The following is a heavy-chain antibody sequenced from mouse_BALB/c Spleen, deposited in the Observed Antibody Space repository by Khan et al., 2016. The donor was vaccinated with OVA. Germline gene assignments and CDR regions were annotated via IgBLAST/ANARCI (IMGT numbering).Heavy chain of an antibody. V-gene: IGHV14-1*02. CDR1: GFTIKDYY. Sequence: EVQLQESGAELVRPGALVKLSCKASGFTIKDYYIHWVKQRPEQGLEWIGWIDPENSNTIYDPKFQGKASITADTSSNTANLQLSSLTSEDTAVYYCARNGYCPWLAYWGQGTLVTVSA. CDR3: ARNGYCPWLAY. D-gene: IGHD2-3*01. J-gene: IGHJ3*01. CDR2: IDPENSNT.